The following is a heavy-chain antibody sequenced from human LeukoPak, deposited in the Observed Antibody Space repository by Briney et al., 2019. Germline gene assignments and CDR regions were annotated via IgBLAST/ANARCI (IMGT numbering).Heavy chain of an antibody. J-gene: IGHJ4*02. CDR1: GFTFTNYL. CDR3: ARGGHYYDSSGYPIDY. V-gene: IGHV3-30-3*01. CDR2: ISYDGNNK. Sequence: PGGSLRLSCEASGFTFTNYLMEWVRQAPGKGLEWLAIISYDGNNKYYADSVKGRFTISRDNSKNTLYLQMNSLRAEDTAVYYCARGGHYYDSSGYPIDYWGQGTLVTVSS. D-gene: IGHD3-22*01.